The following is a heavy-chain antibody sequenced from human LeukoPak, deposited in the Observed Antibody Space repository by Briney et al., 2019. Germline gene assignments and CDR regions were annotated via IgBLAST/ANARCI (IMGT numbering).Heavy chain of an antibody. D-gene: IGHD3-16*01. CDR1: GFTFSSYS. CDR3: SGDLGGGGGSVFDS. Sequence: GGSLRLSCAASGFTFSSYSMNWVRQAPGKGLEWVSAISGSGDNTYYADSVKGRFTISRDNSKNTLHLQMSSLRAEDTAVYYLSGDLGGGGGSVFDSWGQGTLVTVSS. J-gene: IGHJ4*02. V-gene: IGHV3-23*01. CDR2: ISGSGDNT.